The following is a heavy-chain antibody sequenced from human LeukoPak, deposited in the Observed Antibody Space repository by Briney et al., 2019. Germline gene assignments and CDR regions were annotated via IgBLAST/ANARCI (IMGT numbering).Heavy chain of an antibody. Sequence: GGSLRLSCAASGFTFNSYAMSWVRQAPGKGLEWVSAISGSGGSTYYADSVKGRFTISRDNSKNTLYLQMNSLRAEDTAVYYCAKGVIAVAGTGSRFDYWGQGTLVTVSS. J-gene: IGHJ4*02. V-gene: IGHV3-23*01. CDR2: ISGSGGST. CDR1: GFTFNSYA. D-gene: IGHD6-19*01. CDR3: AKGVIAVAGTGSRFDY.